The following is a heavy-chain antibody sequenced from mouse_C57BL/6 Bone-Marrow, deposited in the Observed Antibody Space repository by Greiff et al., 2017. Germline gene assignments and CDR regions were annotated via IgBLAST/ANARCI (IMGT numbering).Heavy chain of an antibody. CDR2: ISSGGDYI. D-gene: IGHD2-5*01. Sequence: EVKLMESGEGLVKPGGSLKLSCAASGFTFSSYAMSWVRQTPEKRLEWVAYISSGGDYIYYADTVKGRFTISRDNARNTLYLQMSSLKSEDTAMYYCTRYYSKDAMDYWGQGTSVTVSS. J-gene: IGHJ4*01. V-gene: IGHV5-9-1*02. CDR3: TRYYSKDAMDY. CDR1: GFTFSSYA.